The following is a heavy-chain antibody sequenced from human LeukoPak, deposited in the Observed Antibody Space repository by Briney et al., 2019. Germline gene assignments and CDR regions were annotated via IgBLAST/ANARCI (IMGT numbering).Heavy chain of an antibody. CDR1: GYTFTSYG. CDR3: ARDLAPSPRYSGYEGY. CDR2: ISAYNGNT. D-gene: IGHD5-12*01. Sequence: ASVKVSCKASGYTFTSYGISWVRQAPGQGLEWMGWISAYNGNTNYAQRLQGRVTMTTDTSTSTAYMELRSLRSDDTAVYYCARDLAPSPRYSGYEGYWGQGTLVTVSS. J-gene: IGHJ4*02. V-gene: IGHV1-18*01.